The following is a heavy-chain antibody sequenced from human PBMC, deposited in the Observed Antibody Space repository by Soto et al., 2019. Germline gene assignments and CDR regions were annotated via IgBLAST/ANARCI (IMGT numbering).Heavy chain of an antibody. V-gene: IGHV3-15*01. CDR3: TTPGGAARYYYYSGMDV. Sequence: GGSLRLSCAASGFTFSNAWMSWVRQAPGKGLEWVGRIKSKTDGGTTDYAAPVKGRFTISRDDSKNTLYLQMNSLKTEDTAVYYCTTPGGAARYYYYSGMDVWGQGTTVTVSS. CDR1: GFTFSNAW. CDR2: IKSKTDGGTT. D-gene: IGHD6-6*01. J-gene: IGHJ6*01.